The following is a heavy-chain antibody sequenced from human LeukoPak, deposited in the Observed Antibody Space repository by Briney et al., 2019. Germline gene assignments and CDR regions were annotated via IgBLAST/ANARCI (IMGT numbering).Heavy chain of an antibody. Sequence: GGSLRLSCAASGFTFSSSSISWVRQAPGKGLEWVSAITVAVGSTHYADSVKGRFTISSDNSKNTVYLQMNSLRPEDMAVYYCAKEIFSGLLYIDYWGQGTLVTVSS. CDR2: ITVAVGST. V-gene: IGHV3-23*01. CDR1: GFTFSSSS. J-gene: IGHJ4*02. D-gene: IGHD5-12*01. CDR3: AKEIFSGLLYIDY.